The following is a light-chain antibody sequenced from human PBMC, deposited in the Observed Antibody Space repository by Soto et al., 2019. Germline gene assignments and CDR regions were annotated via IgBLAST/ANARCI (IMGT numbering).Light chain of an antibody. CDR2: EGS. V-gene: IGLV2-23*01. J-gene: IGLJ2*01. CDR3: CSYADRSTLV. CDR1: SSDVGTYNL. Sequence: QLVLTQPASVSGSPGQSITISCTGTSSDVGTYNLVSWYQQYPGRAPILMIYEGSKRPSGVSNRFSGSKSGNTASLTISGLQAEDEADYYCCSYADRSTLVFGGGTKLTVL.